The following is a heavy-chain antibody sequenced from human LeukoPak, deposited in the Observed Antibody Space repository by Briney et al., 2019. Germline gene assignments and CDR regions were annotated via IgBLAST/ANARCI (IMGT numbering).Heavy chain of an antibody. CDR2: INPNSGGT. Sequence: ASVKVSCKASGYTFTGYYMHWVRQAPGQGLEWMGWINPNSGGTNYAQKFQGRVTMTRDTSISTAYMELSRLRSDDTAVYYCARGIRRSGSSGWYEFDYWGQGTLVTVS. CDR3: ARGIRRSGSSGWYEFDY. CDR1: GYTFTGYY. D-gene: IGHD6-19*01. V-gene: IGHV1-2*02. J-gene: IGHJ4*02.